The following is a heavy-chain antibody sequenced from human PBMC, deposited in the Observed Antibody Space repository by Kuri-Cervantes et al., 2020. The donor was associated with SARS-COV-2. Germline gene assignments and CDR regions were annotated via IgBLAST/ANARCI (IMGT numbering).Heavy chain of an antibody. CDR2: IYYSGST. D-gene: IGHD4-17*01. CDR3: AREDGDYLIDY. Sequence: SETLSLTCTVSGGSISSYYWSWIRQPPGKGLEWIGYIYYSGSTNYNPSLKSRVTISVDKSKNQFSLKLSSVTAADTAVYYCAREDGDYLIDYWGQGTLVTVSS. V-gene: IGHV4-59*12. CDR1: GGSISSYY. J-gene: IGHJ4*02.